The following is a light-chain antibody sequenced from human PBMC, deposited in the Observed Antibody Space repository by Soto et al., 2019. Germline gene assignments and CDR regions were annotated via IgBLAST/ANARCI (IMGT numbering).Light chain of an antibody. CDR3: LQYGSSPKT. Sequence: ESVLTQSPGTLSLSPGERATLSCRASQSVSSSYLAWYQQKPGQAPRLLIYGASSRATGIPDRFSGSGSGTDFTLTISRLEPEDFAVYYCLQYGSSPKTFGQGTKLEI. CDR1: QSVSSSY. V-gene: IGKV3-20*01. J-gene: IGKJ2*01. CDR2: GAS.